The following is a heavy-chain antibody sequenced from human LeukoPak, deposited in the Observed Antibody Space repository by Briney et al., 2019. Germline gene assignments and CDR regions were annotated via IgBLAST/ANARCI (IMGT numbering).Heavy chain of an antibody. D-gene: IGHD2-2*01. J-gene: IGHJ6*02. CDR2: ISSSGSTI. Sequence: GGSLRLSCAASGFTFSDYYMSWIRQAPGKGLEWVSYISSSGSTIYYADSVKGRFTISRDNAKNSLYLQMNRLRAEDTAVYYCARDRIVVVPAGRGYYYGMDVWGQGTTVTVSS. V-gene: IGHV3-11*01. CDR1: GFTFSDYY. CDR3: ARDRIVVVPAGRGYYYGMDV.